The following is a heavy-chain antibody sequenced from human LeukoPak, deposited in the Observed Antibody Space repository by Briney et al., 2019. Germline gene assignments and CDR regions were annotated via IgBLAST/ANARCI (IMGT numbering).Heavy chain of an antibody. V-gene: IGHV4-59*08. CDR3: ARQSIFGVVPSNWFDP. D-gene: IGHD3-3*01. Sequence: SETLSLTCTVSGGSISSYYWSWIRRPPGKGLEWIGYIYYSGSTNYNPSLKSRVTISVDTSKNQFSLKLSSVTAADTAVYYCARQSIFGVVPSNWFDPRGQGTLVTVSS. J-gene: IGHJ5*02. CDR2: IYYSGST. CDR1: GGSISSYY.